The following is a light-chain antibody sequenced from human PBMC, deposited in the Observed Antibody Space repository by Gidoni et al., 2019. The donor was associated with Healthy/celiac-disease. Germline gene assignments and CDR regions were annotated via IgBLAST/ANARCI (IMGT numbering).Light chain of an antibody. CDR2: AAS. Sequence: DIKMTKPPSSLSASVGDGVTITRRASQSISSYLNWYQQKQGKAPKLLIYAASSLQSGVPSRFSGSGSGTDFTLTFSSLQPEDFATYYCQQSYSTPLTFGGGTKVEIK. J-gene: IGKJ4*01. CDR1: QSISSY. CDR3: QQSYSTPLT. V-gene: IGKV1-39*01.